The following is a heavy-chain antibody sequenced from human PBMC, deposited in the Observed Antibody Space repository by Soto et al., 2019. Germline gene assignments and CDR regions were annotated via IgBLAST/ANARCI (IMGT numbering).Heavy chain of an antibody. CDR3: ARSGRSLLDY. Sequence: QVQLQESGPGLVKASQTLSLTCTVSGASISGSDHYWSWIRQPPGKGLEWIGHLSYTGNSYNPYYTPSLQSRPTMSLDTSKNQSSRNMTSVTAADTAVYFCARSGRSLLDYWGQGALVSVSS. D-gene: IGHD1-26*01. V-gene: IGHV4-30-4*01. CDR1: GASISGSDHY. J-gene: IGHJ4*02. CDR2: LSYTGNSYNP.